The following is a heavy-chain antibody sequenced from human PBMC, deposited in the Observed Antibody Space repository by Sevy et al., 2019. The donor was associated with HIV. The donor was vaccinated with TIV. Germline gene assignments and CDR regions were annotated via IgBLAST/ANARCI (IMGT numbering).Heavy chain of an antibody. V-gene: IGHV3-7*01. CDR3: ARSGGAPRPDSASWCAD. CDR1: GFTFSSYW. CDR2: INQDGSEK. Sequence: GGSLRLSCAASGFTFSSYWMTWVRQAPGKGLEWVANINQDGSEKYYVESVKGRFIISRDNAKKSLYLQMTSLRVEDTALYYRARSGGAPRPDSASWCADWGQATLVTVSS. D-gene: IGHD6-6*01. J-gene: IGHJ4*02.